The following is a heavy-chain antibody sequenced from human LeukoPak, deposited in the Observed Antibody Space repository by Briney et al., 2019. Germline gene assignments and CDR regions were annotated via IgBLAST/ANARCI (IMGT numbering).Heavy chain of an antibody. Sequence: ASVKVSCKASGGTFSSYAISWVRQAPGQGLEWMGGIIPIFGTANYAQKFQGRVTITTDESTSTAYMELSSLRSEDTAVYYCARARYDFWSGYSPGYYYYYMDVWGKGTTVTVSS. V-gene: IGHV1-69*05. CDR2: IIPIFGTA. J-gene: IGHJ6*03. D-gene: IGHD3-3*01. CDR3: ARARYDFWSGYSPGYYYYYMDV. CDR1: GGTFSSYA.